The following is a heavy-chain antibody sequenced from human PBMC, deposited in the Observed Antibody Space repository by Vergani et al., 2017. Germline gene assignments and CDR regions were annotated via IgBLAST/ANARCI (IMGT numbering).Heavy chain of an antibody. J-gene: IGHJ4*02. V-gene: IGHV4-31*03. Sequence: QVQLQESGPGLVKPSQTLCLTCSVSGDSISSGVYYWNWIRQHPGKGLEWIGYIYSTGSTHHNPSLRRRINMSVDTSKNQFSLKLNSVTAADTAMYYCAXSRIYYGAGSPDYWGQGTLVTVSS. CDR1: GDSISSGVYY. D-gene: IGHD3-10*01. CDR2: IYSTGST. CDR3: AXSRIYYGAGSPDY.